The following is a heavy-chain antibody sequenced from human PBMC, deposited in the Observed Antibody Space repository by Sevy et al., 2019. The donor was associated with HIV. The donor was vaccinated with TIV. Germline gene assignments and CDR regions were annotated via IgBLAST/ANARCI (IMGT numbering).Heavy chain of an antibody. CDR3: AKIPAGGSYFSYFDS. CDR1: GFSFNKYG. V-gene: IGHV3-30*18. D-gene: IGHD1-26*01. Sequence: GGSLRLSCAASGFSFNKYGMHWVRQAPGEGLEWVAVIAYDGGNKYYTDSVKGRFTISRDTSKNTLYLKMNSLRAEDTAVYYCAKIPAGGSYFSYFDSWGQGTLVTVSS. J-gene: IGHJ4*02. CDR2: IAYDGGNK.